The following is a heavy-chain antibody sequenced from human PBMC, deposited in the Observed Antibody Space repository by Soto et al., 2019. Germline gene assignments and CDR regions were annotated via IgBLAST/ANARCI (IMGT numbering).Heavy chain of an antibody. CDR1: GYSFTSYW. CDR3: ARRGYCSSTSCYVDYMDV. V-gene: IGHV5-51*01. Sequence: GESLKISCKGSGYSFTSYWIGWVRQMPGKGLEWMGIIYPGDSDTRYSPSFQGQVTISADKSISTAYLQWSSLKASDTAMYYCARRGYCSSTSCYVDYMDVWGKGTTVTVSS. J-gene: IGHJ6*03. D-gene: IGHD2-2*01. CDR2: IYPGDSDT.